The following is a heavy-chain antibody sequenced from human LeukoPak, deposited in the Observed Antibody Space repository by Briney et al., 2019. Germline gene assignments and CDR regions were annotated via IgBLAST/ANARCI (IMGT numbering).Heavy chain of an antibody. CDR3: ARVRIGQQLDKYYYYAMDV. CDR2: INPNSGGT. D-gene: IGHD6-13*01. Sequence: ASVKVSCKASGYTFTDYYMHWVRQAPGQGLEWMGWINPNSGGTNYAQKFQGRVTMTTDTSISTAYMEVSRLRSDDTAVYYCARVRIGQQLDKYYYYAMDVWGQGTTVAVSS. CDR1: GYTFTDYY. V-gene: IGHV1-2*02. J-gene: IGHJ6*02.